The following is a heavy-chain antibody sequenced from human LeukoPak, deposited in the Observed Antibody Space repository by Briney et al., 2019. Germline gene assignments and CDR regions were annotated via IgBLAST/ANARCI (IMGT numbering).Heavy chain of an antibody. CDR3: ARGPLVRLPSSFDP. V-gene: IGHV1-8*01. D-gene: IGHD3-16*02. CDR2: MNPNSGNT. Sequence: MGWMNPNSGNTGSAQRFQGRVTMTRDTSISTAYMELSSLTSEDTAVYYCARGPLVRLPSSFDPWGQGTXVX. J-gene: IGHJ5*02.